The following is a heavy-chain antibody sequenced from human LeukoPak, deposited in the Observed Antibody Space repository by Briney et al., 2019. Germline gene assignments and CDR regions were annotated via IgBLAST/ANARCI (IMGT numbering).Heavy chain of an antibody. Sequence: SETLSLTCTVSGGSISSSSYYWGWIRQPPGKGLEWIGSIYYSGSTYYNPSLKSRVTISVDTSKNQFSLKLSSVTAADTAVYYCARTDTIFGVVIFDYWGQGTLVTVSS. CDR3: ARTDTIFGVVIFDY. V-gene: IGHV4-39*07. CDR1: GGSISSSSYY. J-gene: IGHJ4*02. D-gene: IGHD3-3*01. CDR2: IYYSGST.